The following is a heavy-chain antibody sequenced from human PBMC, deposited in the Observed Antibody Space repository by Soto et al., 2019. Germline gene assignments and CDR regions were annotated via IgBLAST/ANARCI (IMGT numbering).Heavy chain of an antibody. D-gene: IGHD7-27*01. Sequence: ASVKVSCKASGYSFTGYYIHWVRQAPGQGLEWMGIFSPSGGRTYYAQSFEGRVTMTGDASTTTVFMELTSLRSDDTAVYFWARALTEFDYWGQGTLVTVSS. CDR2: FSPSGGRT. CDR3: ARALTEFDY. CDR1: GYSFTGYY. J-gene: IGHJ4*02. V-gene: IGHV1-46*01.